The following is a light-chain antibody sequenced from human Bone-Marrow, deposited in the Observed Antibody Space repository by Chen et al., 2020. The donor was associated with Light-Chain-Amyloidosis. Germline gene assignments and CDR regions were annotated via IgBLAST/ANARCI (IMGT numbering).Light chain of an antibody. Sequence: DVLMTQSPLFLPVTLGQSASISCTSSQSLVTSDGDIYLNWFLQRPGQSPRRLIYEVSKRDSGVPDRFSGSASGTRFTQEISRVETEEIGVYLCMQGTHWPFTFGPGTTVEI. J-gene: IGKJ3*01. CDR1: QSLVTSDGDIY. V-gene: IGKV2-30*01. CDR3: MQGTHWPFT. CDR2: EVS.